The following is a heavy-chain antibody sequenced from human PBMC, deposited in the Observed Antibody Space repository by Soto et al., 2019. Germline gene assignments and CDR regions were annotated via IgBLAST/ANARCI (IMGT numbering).Heavy chain of an antibody. CDR2: INAGNGNA. CDR1: GYTFTSYA. D-gene: IGHD1-26*01. J-gene: IGHJ4*02. CDR3: ARGTGGYSNSYFDY. V-gene: IGHV1-3*01. Sequence: ASVKVSCKASGYTFTSYAMHWVRQAPGQRLEWMGWINAGNGNAKYSQKFQGRVTITRDTSASTAYMELSSLRSEDTAVYYCARGTGGYSNSYFDYWGQGILVTVSS.